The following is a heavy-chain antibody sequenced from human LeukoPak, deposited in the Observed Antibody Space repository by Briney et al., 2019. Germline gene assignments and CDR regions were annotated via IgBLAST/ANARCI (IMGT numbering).Heavy chain of an antibody. Sequence: GGSLRLSCAASGFTFSSYGMHWVRQAPGKGLEWVAVISYDGSNKYYADSVKGRFTISRDNSKNTLYLQMNSLRAEDTAVYYCAKDKFVTMAHGLFVYWGQGTLVTVSS. V-gene: IGHV3-30*18. CDR3: AKDKFVTMAHGLFVY. D-gene: IGHD3-10*01. J-gene: IGHJ4*02. CDR2: ISYDGSNK. CDR1: GFTFSSYG.